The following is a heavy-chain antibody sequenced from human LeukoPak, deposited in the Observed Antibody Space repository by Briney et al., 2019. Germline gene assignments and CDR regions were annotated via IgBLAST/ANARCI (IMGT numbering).Heavy chain of an antibody. CDR3: ARTRRDGYNYVAFDI. J-gene: IGHJ3*02. D-gene: IGHD5-24*01. CDR1: GGSISSYY. CDR2: IYYSGST. V-gene: IGHV4-59*01. Sequence: SETLSLTCTVSGGSISSYYWSWIRQPPGKGLEWIGYIYYSGSTNYNPSLKSRVTISVDTSKNQFSLKLSSVAAADTAVYYCARTRRDGYNYVAFDIWGQGTMVTVSS.